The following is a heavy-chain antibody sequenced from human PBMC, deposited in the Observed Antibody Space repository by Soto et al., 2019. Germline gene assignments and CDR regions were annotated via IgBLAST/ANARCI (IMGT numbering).Heavy chain of an antibody. Sequence: GASVKVSCKASGGTFSSYAISWVRQAPGQGLEWKGGIIPIFGTANYAQKFQGRVTITADESTSTACMELSSLRSEDTALYYCARAKGIAVVYYYGMDVWGQGTTVTVSS. J-gene: IGHJ6*02. CDR3: ARAKGIAVVYYYGMDV. CDR2: IIPIFGTA. D-gene: IGHD6-19*01. CDR1: GGTFSSYA. V-gene: IGHV1-69*13.